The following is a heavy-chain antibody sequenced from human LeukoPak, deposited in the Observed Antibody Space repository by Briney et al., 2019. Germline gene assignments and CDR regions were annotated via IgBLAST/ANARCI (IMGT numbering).Heavy chain of an antibody. CDR1: GFTFSDYY. CDR3: AKVIIPVITGPFDC. V-gene: IGHV3-11*01. D-gene: IGHD3-16*01. J-gene: IGHJ4*02. Sequence: GGSLRLSCAASGFTFSDYYMSWIRQAPGKGLEWVSYISSSGSTIYYADSVKGRFTISRDNSKNTLYLQMNTLRAEDTAVYYCAKVIIPVITGPFDCWGQGTLVTVSS. CDR2: ISSSGSTI.